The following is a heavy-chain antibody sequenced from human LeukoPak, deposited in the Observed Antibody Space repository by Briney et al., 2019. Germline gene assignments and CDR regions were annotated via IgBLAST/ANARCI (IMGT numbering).Heavy chain of an antibody. J-gene: IGHJ4*02. Sequence: GSLRLSCATSGFSFSSYAMSWVRQAPGKGLEWVSAMSSSDDGRYYAASVRGRFTISRDTSRSTLYLQMNSLRAEDAAVYYCAKDEVSIFGVVITPPPFDYWGQGTLVTVSS. CDR3: AKDEVSIFGVVITPPPFDY. D-gene: IGHD3-3*01. V-gene: IGHV3-23*01. CDR1: GFSFSSYA. CDR2: MSSSDDGR.